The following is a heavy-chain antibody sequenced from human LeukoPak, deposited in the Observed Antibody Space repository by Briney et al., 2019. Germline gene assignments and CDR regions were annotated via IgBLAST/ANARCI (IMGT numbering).Heavy chain of an antibody. CDR2: INTDGSSL. CDR3: ARRINYYDSSGYYYVRYFDS. J-gene: IGHJ4*02. Sequence: GGSLRLSCAASGFTFSSYWMYWVRQAPGKGPMWVARINTDGSSLNYADSAKGRFTISRDNAKNTLYLQMNSLGAEDTAVYYCARRINYYDSSGYYYVRYFDSWGQGTLVAVSS. D-gene: IGHD3-22*01. CDR1: GFTFSSYW. V-gene: IGHV3-74*01.